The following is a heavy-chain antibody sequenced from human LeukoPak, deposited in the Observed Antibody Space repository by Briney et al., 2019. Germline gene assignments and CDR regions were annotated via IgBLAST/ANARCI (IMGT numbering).Heavy chain of an antibody. J-gene: IGHJ4*02. CDR2: IHYSGSS. D-gene: IGHD1-14*01. CDR1: GASVRNEY. CDR3: ARYDRGLFFFDD. V-gene: IGHV4-59*08. Sequence: SETLSLTCTVSGASVRNEYWSWIRQPPGKGLEWIGYIHYSGSSNYHPSLGSRVTISLDTSKNQFSLKLKSVTAADTGMYHCARYDRGLFFFDDWGQGTLVTVSS.